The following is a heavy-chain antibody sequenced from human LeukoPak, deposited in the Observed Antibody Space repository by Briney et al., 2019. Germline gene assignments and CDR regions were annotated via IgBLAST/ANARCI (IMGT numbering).Heavy chain of an antibody. CDR3: ARGPTSSFPGGWFDP. CDR2: IYHSGST. CDR1: GGSLSGNF. Sequence: SETLSLTCTVSGGSLSGNFWSWIRQSPGKGLEWIAYIYHSGSTNYNPSLKSRVTISVDTSKNQFSLKLSSVTAADTAVYYCARGPTSSFPGGWFDPWGQGTLVTVSS. D-gene: IGHD2-15*01. J-gene: IGHJ5*02. V-gene: IGHV4-59*01.